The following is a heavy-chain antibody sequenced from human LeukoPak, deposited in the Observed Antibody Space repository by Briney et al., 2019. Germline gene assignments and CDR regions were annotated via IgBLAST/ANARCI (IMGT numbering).Heavy chain of an antibody. J-gene: IGHJ6*02. D-gene: IGHD6-13*01. CDR2: ISAYNGNT. Sequence: ASVKVSCKASGYTFTSYGISWVRQAPGQGLEWMGWISAYNGNTNYAQKLQGRVTMTTDTSTSTAYMELRSLRSDDTAVYYCASYRSSWAIPYYYGMDVWGQGTTVTVSS. CDR1: GYTFTSYG. CDR3: ASYRSSWAIPYYYGMDV. V-gene: IGHV1-18*01.